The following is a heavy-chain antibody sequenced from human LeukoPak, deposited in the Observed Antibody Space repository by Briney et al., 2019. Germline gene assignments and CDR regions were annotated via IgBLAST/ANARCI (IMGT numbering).Heavy chain of an antibody. CDR2: FDPEDGET. CDR1: GYTLTELS. Sequence: ASVKVSCKVSGYTLTELSMHWVRQAPGKGPEWMGGFDPEDGETIYAQKFQGRVTMTEDTSTDTAYMELSSLRSEDTAVYYCATGPLVEYYYMDVWGKGTTVTVSS. V-gene: IGHV1-24*01. J-gene: IGHJ6*03. CDR3: ATGPLVEYYYMDV. D-gene: IGHD1-26*01.